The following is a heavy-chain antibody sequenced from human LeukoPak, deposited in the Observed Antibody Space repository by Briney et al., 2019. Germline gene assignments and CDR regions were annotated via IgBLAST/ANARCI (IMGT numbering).Heavy chain of an antibody. CDR1: GYSISSGYY. Sequence: PSETLSLTCTVSGYSISSGYYWGWIRQPLGKGLEWIGSIYHSGSTYYNPSLKSRVTISVDTSKNQFSLKLSSVTAADTAVYYCARVRIVGATDAFDIWGQGTMVTVSS. V-gene: IGHV4-38-2*02. CDR3: ARVRIVGATDAFDI. J-gene: IGHJ3*02. D-gene: IGHD1-26*01. CDR2: IYHSGST.